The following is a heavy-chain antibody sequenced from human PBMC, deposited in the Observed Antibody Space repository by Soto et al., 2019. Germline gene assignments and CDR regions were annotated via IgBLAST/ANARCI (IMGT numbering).Heavy chain of an antibody. J-gene: IGHJ5*02. V-gene: IGHV1-69*12. CDR1: GGPFSSYA. Sequence: QVQLVQSGAEVKKPGSSVKVSCKASGGPFSSYAISWVRQAPGQGLEWMGGIIPIFGTANYAQKFQGRVTITADDSTSTAYMELSSLRSEDTAVYYCARTNTAMVTGWFDPWGQGTLVTVSS. D-gene: IGHD5-18*01. CDR2: IIPIFGTA. CDR3: ARTNTAMVTGWFDP.